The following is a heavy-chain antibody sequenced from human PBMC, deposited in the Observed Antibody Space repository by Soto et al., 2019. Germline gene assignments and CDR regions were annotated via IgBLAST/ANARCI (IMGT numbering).Heavy chain of an antibody. CDR2: INWNGGST. CDR1: GFTFDDYG. V-gene: IGHV3-20*04. Sequence: AGGSHRLSCAASGFTFDDYGMSWVRQGPGKGLEWVSGINWNGGSTAYADSVKGRFTISRDSAKDSLYLQMNSLRAEDTAFYYCARGLNYDVLTGPDYWGQGTLVTVSS. J-gene: IGHJ4*02. CDR3: ARGLNYDVLTGPDY. D-gene: IGHD3-9*01.